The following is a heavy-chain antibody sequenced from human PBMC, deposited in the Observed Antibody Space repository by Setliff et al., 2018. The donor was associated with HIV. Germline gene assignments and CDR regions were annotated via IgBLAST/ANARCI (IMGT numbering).Heavy chain of an antibody. J-gene: IGHJ4*02. CDR1: GYTFNNYY. D-gene: IGHD3-16*01. V-gene: IGHV1-46*02. Sequence: ASVKVSCKASGYTFNNYYMHWVRQAPGQGLEWMGIINPSDNRTYYAQKFQGRVTMTRDTSTSSVYMELRSLRSEDTAVYYCARYEGVMTYAAYPLGHWGQGTLVTVSS. CDR2: INPSDNRT. CDR3: ARYEGVMTYAAYPLGH.